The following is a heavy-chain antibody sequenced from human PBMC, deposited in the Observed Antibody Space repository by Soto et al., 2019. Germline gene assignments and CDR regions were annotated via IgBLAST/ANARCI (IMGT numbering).Heavy chain of an antibody. Sequence: GGSLTLSCAASGFTFDDYGMSWVRQAPWKWLEWVSGINWNGGSTGYADSVKCRFTISRDNAKNSLYLQMNSLRAEDTALYYCARDRYYDSSGYYGAFDIWGQGTMVTVSS. CDR1: GFTFDDYG. D-gene: IGHD3-22*01. CDR3: ARDRYYDSSGYYGAFDI. J-gene: IGHJ3*02. CDR2: INWNGGST. V-gene: IGHV3-20*04.